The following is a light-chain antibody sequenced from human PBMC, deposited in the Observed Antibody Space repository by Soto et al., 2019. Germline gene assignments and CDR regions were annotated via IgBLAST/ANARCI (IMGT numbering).Light chain of an antibody. CDR1: SSDVGGYNY. CDR3: SSYTSGATR. J-gene: IGLJ2*01. CDR2: DVT. Sequence: QSALTQPASVSGSPGQSITISCTGTSSDVGGYNYVSWYQQHPGKAPKLIIYDVTNRPSGVSNRFSGSKSGNTASLTIAGLQAEDEAEDYCSSYTSGATRFGGGTKLTVL. V-gene: IGLV2-14*01.